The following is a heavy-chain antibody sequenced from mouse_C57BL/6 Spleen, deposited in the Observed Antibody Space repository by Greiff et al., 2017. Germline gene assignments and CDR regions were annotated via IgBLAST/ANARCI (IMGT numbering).Heavy chain of an antibody. CDR1: GFSLTSYA. V-gene: IGHV2-9-1*01. CDR3: ASQSRYYYGGRDWYFDV. CDR2: IWTGGGT. D-gene: IGHD1-1*01. Sequence: QVQLKESGPGLVAPSQSLSITCTVSGFSLTSYAISWVRQPPGKGLEWLGVIWTGGGTNYNSALKSRLSSSKDNSKSQVFLKMNSLQTDDTARDYCASQSRYYYGGRDWYFDVRGTGTTVTVSS. J-gene: IGHJ1*03.